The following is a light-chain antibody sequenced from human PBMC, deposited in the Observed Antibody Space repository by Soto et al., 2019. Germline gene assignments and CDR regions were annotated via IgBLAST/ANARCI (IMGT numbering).Light chain of an antibody. CDR1: QDISKY. Sequence: DIQMTQSPSSLSASVGDSVTITFQASQDISKYLNWYQQKPGTAPKLLIYDASNLNAGVPSRFSGSGSGTHFTFTINSLQPEYVATYYCQNYDTLITLGQGTRLEIK. CDR3: QNYDTLIT. CDR2: DAS. V-gene: IGKV1-33*01. J-gene: IGKJ5*01.